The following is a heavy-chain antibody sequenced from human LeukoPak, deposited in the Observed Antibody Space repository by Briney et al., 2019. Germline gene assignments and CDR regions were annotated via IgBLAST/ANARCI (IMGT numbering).Heavy chain of an antibody. CDR3: ARAVVKGAPFDY. V-gene: IGHV4-59*01. Sequence: SETLSLTCTVSGGSISSYYWSWIRQPPGKGLEWVGSVCDSGSTNYNPSLTSRVTISVDTSKNQFSLKLSSLTAADTAVYYCARAVVKGAPFDYWGQGTLVTVSS. D-gene: IGHD4-23*01. CDR1: GGSISSYY. J-gene: IGHJ4*02. CDR2: VCDSGST.